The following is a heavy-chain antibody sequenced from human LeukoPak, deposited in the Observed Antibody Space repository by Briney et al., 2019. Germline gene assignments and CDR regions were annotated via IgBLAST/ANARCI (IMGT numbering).Heavy chain of an antibody. CDR3: ARDGYYYDSSGYYSFGGIIDAFDI. CDR2: IKQDGSEK. Sequence: GGSLRLSCAASGFSFGGSWMSWLRQAPGKGLEWVANIKQDGSEKYYVDSVKGRFTISRDNAKNSLYLQMNSLRAEDTAVYYCARDGYYYDSSGYYSFGGIIDAFDIWGQGTMVTVSS. J-gene: IGHJ3*02. D-gene: IGHD3-22*01. CDR1: GFSFGGSW. V-gene: IGHV3-7*01.